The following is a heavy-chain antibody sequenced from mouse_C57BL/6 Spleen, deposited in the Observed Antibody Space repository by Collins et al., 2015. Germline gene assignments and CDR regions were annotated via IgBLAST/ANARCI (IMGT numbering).Heavy chain of an antibody. CDR3: ARGLGRHYAMDY. Sequence: QVQLQQSGPELVKPGASVKISCKASGYAFSSSWMNWVKQRPGKGLEWIGRIYPGDGDTNYNGKFKGKATLTADKSSSTAYMQLSSLTSEDSAVYFCARGLGRHYAMDYWGQGTSVTVPS. J-gene: IGHJ4*01. CDR2: IYPGDGDT. V-gene: IGHV1-82*01. D-gene: IGHD4-1*01. CDR1: GYAFSSSW.